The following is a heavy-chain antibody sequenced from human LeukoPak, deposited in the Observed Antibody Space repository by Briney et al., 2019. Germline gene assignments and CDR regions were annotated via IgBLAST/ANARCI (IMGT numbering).Heavy chain of an antibody. J-gene: IGHJ4*02. Sequence: GASVKVSCKASGYTFTGYYMHWVRQAPGQGLEWMGWINPNSGGTNYAQKFQGRVTMTRDTSISTAYMELSRLRSDDTAVYYCARGSAGRPYYFDYWGQGTLVTVSS. CDR1: GYTFTGYY. CDR3: ARGSAGRPYYFDY. V-gene: IGHV1-2*02. CDR2: INPNSGGT.